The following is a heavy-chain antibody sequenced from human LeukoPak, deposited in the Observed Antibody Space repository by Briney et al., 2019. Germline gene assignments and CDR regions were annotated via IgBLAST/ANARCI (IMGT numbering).Heavy chain of an antibody. D-gene: IGHD6-13*01. Sequence: ASVKVSCKASGYTFTGYYMHWVRQAPGQGPEWMGWINPNSGGTNYAQKFQGRVTMTRDTSISTAYMELSRLRSDDTAVYYCAILPAAAGPNFDYWGQGTLVTVSS. CDR2: INPNSGGT. CDR1: GYTFTGYY. V-gene: IGHV1-2*02. J-gene: IGHJ4*02. CDR3: AILPAAAGPNFDY.